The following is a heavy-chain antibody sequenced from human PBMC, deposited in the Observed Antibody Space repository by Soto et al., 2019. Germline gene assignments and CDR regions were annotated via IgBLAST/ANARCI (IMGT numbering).Heavy chain of an antibody. D-gene: IGHD1-26*01. Sequence: QVQLVQSGAEVKKPGASVKVSCKASGYTFTGYYMHWVRQAPGQGLEWMGWSNPNSGGTDYAQKCQGRVTKTRQTSISTAYMELSRLRSDDTAVYYCARTFGATSWYYYYYGMDVWGQGTTVTVSS. CDR2: SNPNSGGT. J-gene: IGHJ6*02. V-gene: IGHV1-2*02. CDR1: GYTFTGYY. CDR3: ARTFGATSWYYYYYGMDV.